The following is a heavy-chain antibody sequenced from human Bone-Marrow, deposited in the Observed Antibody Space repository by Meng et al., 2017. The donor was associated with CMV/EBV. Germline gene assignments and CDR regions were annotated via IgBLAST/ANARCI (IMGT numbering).Heavy chain of an antibody. V-gene: IGHV4-39*07. CDR2: IYHRGTT. D-gene: IGHD2-15*01. CDR1: GGSISGTSYF. J-gene: IGHJ4*02. CDR3: AGDGYDTLDY. Sequence: SETLSLTCAVSGGSISGTSYFWGWIRQPPGKGLEWIGTIYHRGTTYYNPSLKSRATISVDTSKNQFSLKLSSVTAADTAVYYCAGDGYDTLDYWGQGTLVTVSS.